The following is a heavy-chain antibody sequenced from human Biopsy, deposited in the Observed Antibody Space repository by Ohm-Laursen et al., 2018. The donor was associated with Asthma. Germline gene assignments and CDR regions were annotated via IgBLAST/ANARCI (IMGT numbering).Heavy chain of an antibody. V-gene: IGHV1-69*13. CDR2: IIPVFGIT. Sequence: ASVKVSCKSSGGTFSSFALSWVRQAPGQGLEWMGGIIPVFGITNDAQKFQDRVTITADVSTSTVYMELSSLRSEDTAVYYWAKERGTMISSTDAFEMWGQGTKVTVSS. CDR1: GGTFSSFA. D-gene: IGHD3-22*01. J-gene: IGHJ3*02. CDR3: AKERGTMISSTDAFEM.